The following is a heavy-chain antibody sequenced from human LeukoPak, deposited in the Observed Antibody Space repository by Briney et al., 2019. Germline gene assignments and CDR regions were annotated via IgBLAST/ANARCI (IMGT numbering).Heavy chain of an antibody. CDR2: ISGSAHKI. J-gene: IGHJ4*02. CDR1: RITFSNYA. CDR3: AGRPTGYSSGYIH. V-gene: IGHV3-23*01. D-gene: IGHD5-18*01. Sequence: GGSLRLSCVASRITFSNYAVSWVRQAPEKGLDWDSVISGSAHKIRYADSVKGRFTISRDNSENIVYLQMNNLRVEDTAVYYCAGRPTGYSSGYIHWGQGTLVTVSS.